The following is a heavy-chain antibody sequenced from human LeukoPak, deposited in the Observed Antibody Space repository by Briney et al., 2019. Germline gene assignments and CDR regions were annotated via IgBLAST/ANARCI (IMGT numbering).Heavy chain of an antibody. D-gene: IGHD3-10*01. CDR2: IYHSGST. Sequence: TSETLSLTCAVSGYSISSGYYWGWIRQPPGKGLEWIGSIYHSGSTYYNPSLKSRVTISVDTSKNQFSLKLSSVTAADTAVYYCAKGVRLWFAFYFDYWGQGTLVTVSS. CDR3: AKGVRLWFAFYFDY. CDR1: GYSISSGYY. J-gene: IGHJ4*02. V-gene: IGHV4-38-2*01.